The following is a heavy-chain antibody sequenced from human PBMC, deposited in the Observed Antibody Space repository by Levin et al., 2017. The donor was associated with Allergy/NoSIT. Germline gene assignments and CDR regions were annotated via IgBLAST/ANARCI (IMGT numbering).Heavy chain of an antibody. CDR2: IYSSSST. Sequence: SCAASGFTVSNSDMTWVRQAPGKGLEWISLIYSSSSTHYADSVKGRFTISRDNYKNTVYLQMNSLRAEDTAGYYCVRRPVAGSGGWGQGTLVTVSS. J-gene: IGHJ4*02. CDR3: VRRPVAGSGG. V-gene: IGHV3-66*01. CDR1: GFTVSNSD. D-gene: IGHD6-19*01.